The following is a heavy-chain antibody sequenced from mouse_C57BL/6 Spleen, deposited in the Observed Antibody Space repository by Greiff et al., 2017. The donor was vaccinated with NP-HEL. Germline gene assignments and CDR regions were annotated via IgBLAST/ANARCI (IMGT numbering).Heavy chain of an antibody. Sequence: EVQLVESGAELVRPGASVKLSCTASGFNIKDDYMHWVKQRPEQGLEWIGWIDPENGDTEYASKFQGKATITADTSSNTAYLQLSSLTSEDTAVYYCTTRVYGSSYNVDVWGTGTTVTVSS. CDR2: IDPENGDT. J-gene: IGHJ1*03. CDR3: TTRVYGSSYNVDV. V-gene: IGHV14-4*01. D-gene: IGHD1-1*01. CDR1: GFNIKDDY.